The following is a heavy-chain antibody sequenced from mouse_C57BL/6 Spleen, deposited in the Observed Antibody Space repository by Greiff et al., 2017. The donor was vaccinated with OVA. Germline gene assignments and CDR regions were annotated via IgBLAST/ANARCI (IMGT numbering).Heavy chain of an antibody. J-gene: IGHJ1*03. CDR3: ARGYGNYGYFDG. Sequence: EVQLQQSGPELVKPGASVKISCKASGYSFTGYYMHWVKQSSEKSLEWIGEINPSTGGTSYNQKFKGKATLTVDKSSSTAYMQLKSLTSEDSAVYYCARGYGNYGYFDGWGTGTTVTVSS. V-gene: IGHV1-43*01. CDR2: INPSTGGT. CDR1: GYSFTGYY. D-gene: IGHD2-1*01.